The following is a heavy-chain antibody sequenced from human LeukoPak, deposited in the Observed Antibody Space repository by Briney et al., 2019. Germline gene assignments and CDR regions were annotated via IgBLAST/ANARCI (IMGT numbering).Heavy chain of an antibody. CDR2: ISAYNGNT. J-gene: IGHJ5*02. V-gene: IGHV1-18*01. CDR1: GYTFTSYG. D-gene: IGHD2-2*01. Sequence: ASVKVSCKASGYTFTSYGISWVRQAPGHGLEWLGWISAYNGNTNYAQKLQGRVTMTTDTSTSTAYMELRSLRSDDTAVYYCARSVVPAAIYWFDPWGQGTLVTVSS. CDR3: ARSVVPAAIYWFDP.